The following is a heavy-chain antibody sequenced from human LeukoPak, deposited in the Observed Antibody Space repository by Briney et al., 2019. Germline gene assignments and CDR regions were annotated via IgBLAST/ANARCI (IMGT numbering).Heavy chain of an antibody. CDR1: GFTLSDYY. J-gene: IGHJ4*02. V-gene: IGHV3-11*01. CDR2: ISSSGSTI. CDR3: ARGPPIYCSGGSCYDY. Sequence: GGSLRLSCAASGFTLSDYYMSWIRQAPGQGLEWVSYISSSGSTIYYADSVKGRFTVSRDNAKNSLYLQMNSLRAEDTAVYYCARGPPIYCSGGSCYDYWGQGTLVTVSP. D-gene: IGHD2-15*01.